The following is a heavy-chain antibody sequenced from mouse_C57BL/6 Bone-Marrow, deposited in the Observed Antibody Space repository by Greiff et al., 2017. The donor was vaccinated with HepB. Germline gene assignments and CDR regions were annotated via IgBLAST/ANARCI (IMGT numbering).Heavy chain of an antibody. CDR1: GYTLTSYW. CDR2: IHPNSGST. V-gene: IGHV1-64*01. Sequence: VQLQQPGAELVKPGASVKLSCKASGYTLTSYWMHWVKQRPGQGLEWIGMIHPNSGSTNYNEKFKSKATLTVDKSSSTAYMQLSSLTSEDSAVYYCAREVVRYFDVWGTGTTVTVSS. D-gene: IGHD1-1*01. CDR3: AREVVRYFDV. J-gene: IGHJ1*03.